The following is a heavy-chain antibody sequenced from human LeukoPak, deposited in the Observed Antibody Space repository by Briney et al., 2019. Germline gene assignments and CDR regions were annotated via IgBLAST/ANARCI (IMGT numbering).Heavy chain of an antibody. CDR1: GYTFTDYY. CDR2: LNPNSGGT. CDR3: ARDAYCTPTSCYGWLDP. J-gene: IGHJ5*02. Sequence: ASVKVSCKASGYTFTDYYIHWVRQAPGQGLEWMGWLNPNSGGTVYAQKFQGRVTMTRDTSISTAYMELGRLRSDDTAIYYCARDAYCTPTSCYGWLDPWGQGTLVTVSS. D-gene: IGHD2-2*01. V-gene: IGHV1-2*02.